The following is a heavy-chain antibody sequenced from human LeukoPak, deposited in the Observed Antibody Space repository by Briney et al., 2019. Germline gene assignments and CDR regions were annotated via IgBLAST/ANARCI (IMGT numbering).Heavy chain of an antibody. D-gene: IGHD3-9*01. CDR3: ARADHYDILTGYPRLYYYGMDV. CDR2: ISYDGSNK. Sequence: GGSLRLSCAASGFTFSSYAMHWVRQAPGKGLEWVAVISYDGSNKYYADSVKGRFTISRDNSKNTLYLQMNSLRAEDTAVYYCARADHYDILTGYPRLYYYGMDVWGQGTTVTVSS. V-gene: IGHV3-30*04. CDR1: GFTFSSYA. J-gene: IGHJ6*02.